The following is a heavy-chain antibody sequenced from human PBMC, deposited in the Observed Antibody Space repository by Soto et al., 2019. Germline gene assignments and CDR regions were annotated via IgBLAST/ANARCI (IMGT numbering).Heavy chain of an antibody. Sequence: TLSLTCSVSGVSISSYFWSWIRQAPGRGLEWIGYTYHRGSTNYSPSLRSRVAITLDTSENQFSLKVNSVTASDTAVYYCARIGGYHGPLDYWGQGTPVTVSS. CDR3: ARIGGYHGPLDY. CDR2: TYHRGST. D-gene: IGHD6-25*01. CDR1: GVSISSYF. J-gene: IGHJ4*02. V-gene: IGHV4-59*01.